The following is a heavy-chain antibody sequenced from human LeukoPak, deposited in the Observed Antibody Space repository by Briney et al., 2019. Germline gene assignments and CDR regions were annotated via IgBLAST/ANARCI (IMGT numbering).Heavy chain of an antibody. V-gene: IGHV3-30*02. D-gene: IGHD1-26*01. CDR2: IRYDGSNK. Sequence: PGGSLRLSCAASGFTFSSYGMHWVCQAPGKGLEWVAFIRYDGSNKYYADSVKGRFTISRDNSKNTLYLQMNSLRAEDTAVYYCAKDFEGGSYYGPDYWGQGTLVTVSS. CDR1: GFTFSSYG. J-gene: IGHJ4*02. CDR3: AKDFEGGSYYGPDY.